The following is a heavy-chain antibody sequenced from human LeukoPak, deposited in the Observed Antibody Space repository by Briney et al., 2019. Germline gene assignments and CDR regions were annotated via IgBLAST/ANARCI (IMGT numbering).Heavy chain of an antibody. CDR2: IIPIFDTP. V-gene: IGHV1-69*06. J-gene: IGHJ3*02. Sequence: ASVKVSCKASGDTFSNYAISWLRQAPGQGLEWMGGIIPIFDTPNYAQKFQGRVTITAEKSTSTAYMELSSLRSEDTAVYYCARDPKLAAAGTGDAFDIWGQGTVVTVSS. CDR3: ARDPKLAAAGTGDAFDI. CDR1: GDTFSNYA. D-gene: IGHD6-13*01.